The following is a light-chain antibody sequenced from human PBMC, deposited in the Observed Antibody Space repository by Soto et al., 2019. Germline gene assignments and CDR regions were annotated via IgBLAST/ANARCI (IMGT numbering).Light chain of an antibody. CDR1: QCVSSSY. CDR2: DAS. CDR3: QQRSSWPWT. J-gene: IGKJ1*01. Sequence: EIVLTQSPGTLSLSPWERATLSCRASQCVSSSYLAWYQQKPGQAPSLLIYDASNRATGIPVRFSGSGSGTDYTLTITNLEPEDFAIYYCQQRSSWPWTFGQGTKVDI. V-gene: IGKV3D-20*02.